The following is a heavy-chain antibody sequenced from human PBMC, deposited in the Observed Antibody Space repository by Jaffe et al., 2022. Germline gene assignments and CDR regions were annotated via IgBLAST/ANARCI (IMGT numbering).Heavy chain of an antibody. V-gene: IGHV4-39*01. CDR2: IYYSGST. CDR3: ARPLARKGWYFDL. CDR1: GGSISSSSYY. D-gene: IGHD5-12*01. Sequence: QLQLQESGPGLVKPSETLSLTCTVSGGSISSSSYYWGWIRQPPGKGLEWIGSIYYSGSTYYNPSLKSRVTISVDTSKNQFSLKLSSVTAADTAVYYCARPLARKGWYFDLWGRGTLVTVSS. J-gene: IGHJ2*01.